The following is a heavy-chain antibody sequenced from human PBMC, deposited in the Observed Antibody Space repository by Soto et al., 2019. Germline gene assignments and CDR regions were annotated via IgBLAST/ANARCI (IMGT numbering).Heavy chain of an antibody. J-gene: IGHJ4*02. CDR3: AKGDGITMIVVVITTGGMDY. CDR1: GFTFSSYA. V-gene: IGHV3-23*01. D-gene: IGHD3-22*01. CDR2: ISGSGGST. Sequence: EVQLLESGGGLVQPGGSLRLSCAASGFTFSSYAMSCVRQAPGKGLEWVSAISGSGGSTYYADSVKGRFTISRDNSKNTLYLQMNSLRAEDTAVYYCAKGDGITMIVVVITTGGMDYWGQGTLVTVSS.